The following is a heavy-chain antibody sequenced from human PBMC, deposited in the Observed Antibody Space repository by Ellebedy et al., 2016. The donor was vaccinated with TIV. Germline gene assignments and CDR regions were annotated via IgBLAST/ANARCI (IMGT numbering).Heavy chain of an antibody. D-gene: IGHD3-22*01. CDR3: ARSPSFLMDDSSGCFDY. Sequence: SETLSLTXAVYGGSFSGYYWSWIRQPPGKGLEWIGEINHSGSTNYNPSLKSRVTISVDTSKNQFSLKLSSVTAADTAVYYCARSPSFLMDDSSGCFDYWGQGTLVTVSS. J-gene: IGHJ4*02. CDR2: INHSGST. V-gene: IGHV4-34*01. CDR1: GGSFSGYY.